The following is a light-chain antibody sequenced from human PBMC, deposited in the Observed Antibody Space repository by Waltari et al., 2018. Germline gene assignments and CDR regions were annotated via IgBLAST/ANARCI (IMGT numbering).Light chain of an antibody. CDR3: QQYNYWPLT. J-gene: IGKJ4*01. V-gene: IGKV3-15*01. Sequence: EIVMKQSPATLSVYPGERATLSCRASQSVGTYLAWYQEQPGQGPRLLISGASIRATGIPARVSGSGSGTEFTLTISSLQSEDFAVYYCQQYNYWPLTFGGGTKVEIK. CDR1: QSVGTY. CDR2: GAS.